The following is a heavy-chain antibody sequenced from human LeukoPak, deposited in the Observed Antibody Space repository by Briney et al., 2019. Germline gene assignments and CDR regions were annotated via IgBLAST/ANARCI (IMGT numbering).Heavy chain of an antibody. CDR1: GFTFSSYG. D-gene: IGHD3-10*01. CDR2: ISGSGGST. CDR3: ARDNRMVRGMFDY. Sequence: TRGSLRLSCAASGFTFSSYGMSWVRQAPGKGLEWVSAISGSGGSTYYADSVKGRFTISRDNSKNTLYLQMNSLRAEDTAVYYCARDNRMVRGMFDYWGQGTLVTVSS. J-gene: IGHJ4*02. V-gene: IGHV3-23*01.